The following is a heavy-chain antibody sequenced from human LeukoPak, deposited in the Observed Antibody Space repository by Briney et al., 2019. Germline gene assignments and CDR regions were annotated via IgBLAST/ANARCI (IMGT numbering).Heavy chain of an antibody. D-gene: IGHD6-6*01. CDR3: ARESRSSSTNAFAFDI. CDR1: GFTFSSYS. V-gene: IGHV3-48*02. CDR2: ISSSSGTI. J-gene: IGHJ3*02. Sequence: GGSLRLSCAASGFTFSSYSMNWVRQAPGKGLEWVSYISSSSGTIYYADSVKGRFTISRDNAKNSLYLQMNSLRDEDTAVYYCARESRSSSTNAFAFDIWGQGTMVTVSS.